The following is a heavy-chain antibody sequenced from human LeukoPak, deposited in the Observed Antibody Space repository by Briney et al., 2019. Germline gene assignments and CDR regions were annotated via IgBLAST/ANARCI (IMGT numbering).Heavy chain of an antibody. J-gene: IGHJ4*02. CDR1: GFTFSSHW. Sequence: GGSLRLSCAASGFTFSSHWMSWVRQPPGDELEWVASIKQEGSEKYYVDSVRGRFTVSRDNAKNSLYLQMNSLRAEDTAVYYCARLMGDRTIYDSWGQGTLVTVSS. CDR2: IKQEGSEK. CDR3: ARLMGDRTIYDS. D-gene: IGHD1-26*01. V-gene: IGHV3-7*01.